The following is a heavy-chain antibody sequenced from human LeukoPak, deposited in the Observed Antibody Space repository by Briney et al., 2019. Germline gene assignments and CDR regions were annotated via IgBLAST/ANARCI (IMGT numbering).Heavy chain of an antibody. Sequence: SETLSLTCAVYGGSFSGYYWSWIRQPPGKGLEWIGEINHSGSTNYNPSLKSRVTISVDTSKNQFSLKLSSVTAADTAVYYCARRGYWYYYDRNDAFDIWGQGTMVTVSS. J-gene: IGHJ3*02. D-gene: IGHD3-22*01. CDR2: INHSGST. CDR1: GGSFSGYY. V-gene: IGHV4-34*01. CDR3: ARRGYWYYYDRNDAFDI.